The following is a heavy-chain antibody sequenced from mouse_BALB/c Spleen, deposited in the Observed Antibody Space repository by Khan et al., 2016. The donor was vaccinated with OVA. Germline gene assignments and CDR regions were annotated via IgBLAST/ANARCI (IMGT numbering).Heavy chain of an antibody. Sequence: VQLQESGAELVRPGASVKLSCKASGYTFTNYWINWVKQRPGQGLEWIGNVYPSDSYTNYNQQLKDKATLTVDKSSSTAYMQISSPTSDASAVSYCTSEEVDESAVAYWGQGTLVTVSA. J-gene: IGHJ3*01. CDR3: TSEEVDESAVAY. V-gene: IGHV1-69*02. CDR1: GYTFTNYW. CDR2: VYPSDSYT.